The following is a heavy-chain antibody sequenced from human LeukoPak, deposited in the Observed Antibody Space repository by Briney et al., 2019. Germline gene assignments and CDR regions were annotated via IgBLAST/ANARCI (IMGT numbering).Heavy chain of an antibody. CDR2: INPSGGST. CDR1: GYTLTSHY. CDR3: ATDRGYSYGQTLTFDY. V-gene: IGHV1-46*01. J-gene: IGHJ4*02. Sequence: ASVKVSFKWSGYTLTSHYMHWVRQPPGQGLEWMGIINPSGGSTSYAQKFHGRVTMNMDTSTSTVYMDLSSLKSEDTAVYYCATDRGYSYGQTLTFDYWGQGTLVTVSS. D-gene: IGHD5-18*01.